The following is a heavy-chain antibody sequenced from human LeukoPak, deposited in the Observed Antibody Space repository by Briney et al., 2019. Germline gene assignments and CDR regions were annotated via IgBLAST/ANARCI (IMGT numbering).Heavy chain of an antibody. CDR2: ISAYNGNT. J-gene: IGHJ4*02. Sequence: GASAKVSCKASGYTFTSYGISWVRQAPGQGLEWMGWISAYNGNTNYAQKLQGRVTMTTDTSTSTAYMELRSLRSDDTAVYYCARSVAFARDSSGRDPFDYWGQGTLVTVSS. CDR3: ARSVAFARDSSGRDPFDY. V-gene: IGHV1-18*01. D-gene: IGHD3-22*01. CDR1: GYTFTSYG.